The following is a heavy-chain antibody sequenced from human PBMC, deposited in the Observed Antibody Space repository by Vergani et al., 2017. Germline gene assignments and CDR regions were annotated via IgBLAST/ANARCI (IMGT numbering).Heavy chain of an antibody. V-gene: IGHV4-39*01. Sequence: QLQLQESGPGLVRPSETLSLTCTVSDDSISNNPYYWGWIRQPPGKGLEWIGSISDSGNTYYNPSLKSRVTISVDTSKNQFSVKLTSVTAADTAVYYCARSWVRGVPFYWGQGTLVTVSS. CDR2: ISDSGNT. D-gene: IGHD3-10*01. CDR3: ARSWVRGVPFY. CDR1: DDSISNNPYY. J-gene: IGHJ4*02.